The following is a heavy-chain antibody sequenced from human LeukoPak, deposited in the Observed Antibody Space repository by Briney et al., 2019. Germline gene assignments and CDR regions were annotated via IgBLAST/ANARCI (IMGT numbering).Heavy chain of an antibody. D-gene: IGHD2-15*01. CDR2: IWYDGSNK. J-gene: IGHJ4*02. CDR3: AKDSLGYCSGGSCFRLGY. CDR1: GFTFSSYG. V-gene: IGHV3-30*02. Sequence: PGGSLRLSCAASGFTFSSYGMHWVRQAPGKGLEWVAVIWYDGSNKYYADSVKGRFTISRDNSKNTLYLQMNSLRAEDTAVYYCAKDSLGYCSGGSCFRLGYWGQGTLVTVSS.